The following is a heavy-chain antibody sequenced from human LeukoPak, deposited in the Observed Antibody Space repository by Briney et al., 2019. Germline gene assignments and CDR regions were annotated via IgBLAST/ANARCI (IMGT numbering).Heavy chain of an antibody. CDR2: INGGGGST. D-gene: IGHD4/OR15-4a*01. Sequence: GGSLRLSCAASGFTFSSYAMSWVRQAPGKGLDWVSSINGGGGSTYYADSVKGRFTISRDNSKNTLHLQMNSLRAEGTAVYYCAKIGANVGFWGQGTLVTVSS. J-gene: IGHJ4*02. CDR1: GFTFSSYA. V-gene: IGHV3-23*01. CDR3: AKIGANVGF.